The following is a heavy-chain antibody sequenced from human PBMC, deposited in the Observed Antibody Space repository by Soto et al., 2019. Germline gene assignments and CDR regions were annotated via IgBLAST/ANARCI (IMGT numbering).Heavy chain of an antibody. D-gene: IGHD5-18*01. J-gene: IGHJ6*02. CDR3: ARVGIRGYSYGTLGVHV. Sequence: QVQLVQSGAEVKKPGSSVKVSCKASGGTFSSYAISWVRQAPGQGLEWMGGIIPIFATANYAQKFQGRVPITADESTRSAYMELSSLGSEDTALYYCARVGIRGYSYGTLGVHVWGQGTTVTVSS. CDR2: IIPIFATA. CDR1: GGTFSSYA. V-gene: IGHV1-69*01.